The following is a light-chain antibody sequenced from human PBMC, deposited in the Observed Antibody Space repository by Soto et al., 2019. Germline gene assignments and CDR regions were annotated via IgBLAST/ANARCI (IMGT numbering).Light chain of an antibody. V-gene: IGKV1-27*01. CDR2: AAS. J-gene: IGKJ1*01. CDR3: QKYNSAPRT. CDR1: QGISNY. Sequence: DIQMTQSPSSLSASVGDRVTITCRASQGISNYLAWYQQKPGKVPKLLIYAASTLQSGVPSRFSGSGSGTDFTLTISSLRPEDVATYYCQKYNSAPRTFGEGTKVEI.